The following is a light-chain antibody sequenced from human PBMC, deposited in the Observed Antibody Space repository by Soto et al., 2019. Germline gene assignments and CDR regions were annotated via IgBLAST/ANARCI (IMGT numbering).Light chain of an antibody. CDR1: SSNIGGNS. CDR2: DDN. Sequence: QKVTISCPGSSSNIGGNSVSWYQQLPGTAPKLLIYDDNKRPSGIPDRFSGSKSGTSATLGITGFQTGDEADYYCGSWDSSLSAYVFGTGTKVTVL. J-gene: IGLJ1*01. CDR3: GSWDSSLSAYV. V-gene: IGLV1-51*01.